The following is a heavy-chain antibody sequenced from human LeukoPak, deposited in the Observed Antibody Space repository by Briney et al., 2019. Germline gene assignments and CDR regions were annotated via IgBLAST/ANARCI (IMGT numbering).Heavy chain of an antibody. J-gene: IGHJ4*02. Sequence: GGSLRLSCAASGFSVSSNDMSWVRQAPGKGLEWVSLIYSGGNKFYADSVKGRFTISRDNSKNMLYLQMNSLRAEDTAVYYCALGGDYFDSWGQGTLVTVSS. CDR2: IYSGGNK. CDR3: ALGGDYFDS. V-gene: IGHV3-53*01. CDR1: GFSVSSND. D-gene: IGHD4-17*01.